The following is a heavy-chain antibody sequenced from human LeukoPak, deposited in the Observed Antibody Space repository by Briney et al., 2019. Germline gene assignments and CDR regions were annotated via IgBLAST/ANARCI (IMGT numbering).Heavy chain of an antibody. CDR1: DFTFRSYA. Sequence: GGSLRLSCAASDFTFRSYAMQWVRQAQGKGLEWVSGISGSGDSTFYADSVKGRFTIFRDNSKNTLYLQMNSLRAEDTAVYYCAKYLSAKGPPYALEVWGQGTTVTVSS. CDR2: ISGSGDST. V-gene: IGHV3-23*01. J-gene: IGHJ6*02. CDR3: AKYLSAKGPPYALEV.